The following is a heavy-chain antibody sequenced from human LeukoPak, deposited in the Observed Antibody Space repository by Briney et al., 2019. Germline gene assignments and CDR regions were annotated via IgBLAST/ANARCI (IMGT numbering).Heavy chain of an antibody. Sequence: ASVKVSCKASDYTFTSYGISWVRQAPGQGLEWMGRISAYNGNTNYAQKLQGRVTMTTDTSTSTAYMELRSLRSDDTAVYYCASGDIPPRSYYYYGMDVWGQGTTVTVSS. D-gene: IGHD7-27*01. CDR1: DYTFTSYG. V-gene: IGHV1-18*01. CDR2: ISAYNGNT. CDR3: ASGDIPPRSYYYYGMDV. J-gene: IGHJ6*02.